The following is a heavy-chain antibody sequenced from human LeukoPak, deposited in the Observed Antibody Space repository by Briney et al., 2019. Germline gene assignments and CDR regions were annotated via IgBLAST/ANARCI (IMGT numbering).Heavy chain of an antibody. CDR2: IYFSGST. V-gene: IGHV4-59*01. D-gene: IGHD6-13*01. CDR1: GGSISGYY. CDR3: ARVTAAGGGFDY. J-gene: IGHJ4*02. Sequence: SETLSLTCTVSGGSISGYYWSWIRQPPGLGLECIGHIYFSGSTNYNPSLKSRVTISVDTSKNQFSLRLSSVTAADTAVYYCARVTAAGGGFDYWGQGTLVTVSS.